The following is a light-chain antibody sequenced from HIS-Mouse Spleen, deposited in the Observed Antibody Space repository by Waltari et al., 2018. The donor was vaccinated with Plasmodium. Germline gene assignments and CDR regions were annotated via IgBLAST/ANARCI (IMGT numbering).Light chain of an antibody. J-gene: IGLJ3*02. CDR2: EDS. Sequence: SYELTQPPPVSVSPVQTARITCPGDALPKQYAYWYQQKSGQAPVLVIYEDSKRPSGIPERFSGSSSGTMATLTISGAQVEDEADYYCYSTDSSGNHRVFGGGTKLTVL. CDR1: ALPKQY. V-gene: IGLV3-10*01. CDR3: YSTDSSGNHRV.